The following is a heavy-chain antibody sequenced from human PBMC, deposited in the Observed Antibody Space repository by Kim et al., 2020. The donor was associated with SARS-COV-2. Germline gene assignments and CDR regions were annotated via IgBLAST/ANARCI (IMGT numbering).Heavy chain of an antibody. D-gene: IGHD4-17*01. J-gene: IGHJ6*02. CDR1: GFTFSSYW. CDR2: IKQDGSEK. CDR3: ARANDYGDPKVHYYYGMDV. Sequence: GGSLRLSCAASGFTFSSYWMSWVRQAPGKGLEWVANIKQDGSEKYYVDSVKGRFTISRDNAKNSLYLQMNSLRAEDTAVYYCARANDYGDPKVHYYYGMDVWGQGTTVTVSS. V-gene: IGHV3-7*04.